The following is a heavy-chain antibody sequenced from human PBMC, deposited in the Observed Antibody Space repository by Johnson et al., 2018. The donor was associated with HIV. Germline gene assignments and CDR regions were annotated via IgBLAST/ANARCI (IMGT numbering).Heavy chain of an antibody. CDR2: ISWNSGSI. CDR1: GFTFDDYA. Sequence: EVQLVESGGGLVQPGRSLRLSCAASGFTFDDYAMHWVRQAPGKGLEWVSGISWNSGSIGYADSLKGRFTISRDNAKNSLYLQLNSLRAEDTALYYCAKEFRLGYPPQIDAFDIWGQGTMVTVSS. V-gene: IGHV3-9*01. J-gene: IGHJ3*02. D-gene: IGHD3-9*01. CDR3: AKEFRLGYPPQIDAFDI.